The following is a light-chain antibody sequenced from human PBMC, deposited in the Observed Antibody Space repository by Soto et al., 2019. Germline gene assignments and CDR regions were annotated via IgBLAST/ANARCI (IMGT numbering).Light chain of an antibody. Sequence: EIVLTQSPDTLSLSPGERVTLSCRASQRMTNIFLAWFHQKHGLAPRLLTHGASTRASEVPDRFTGGRSGTDFVLTVSRVEPADFAVYYGQQYGRSPFAFGQGTKLQIK. CDR1: QRMTNIF. CDR3: QQYGRSPFA. J-gene: IGKJ2*01. CDR2: GAS. V-gene: IGKV3-20*01.